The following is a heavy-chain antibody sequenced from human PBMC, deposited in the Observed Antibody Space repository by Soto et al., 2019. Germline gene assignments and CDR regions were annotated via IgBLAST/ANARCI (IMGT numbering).Heavy chain of an antibody. V-gene: IGHV3-9*01. J-gene: IGHJ3*02. CDR3: AKDIRRTTRPYCSGGSCYPDAFDI. CDR2: ISWNSGSI. D-gene: IGHD2-15*01. CDR1: GFTFDDYA. Sequence: EVQLVESGGGLVQPGRSLRLSCAASGFTFDDYAMHWVRQAPGKGLEWVSGISWNSGSIGYADSVKGRFTISRDNAKNSRYLQMNSLRAEDTALYYCAKDIRRTTRPYCSGGSCYPDAFDIWGQGTMVTVSS.